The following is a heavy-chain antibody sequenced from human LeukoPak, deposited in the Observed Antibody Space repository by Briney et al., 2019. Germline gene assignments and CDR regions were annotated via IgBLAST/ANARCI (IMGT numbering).Heavy chain of an antibody. CDR2: INHSGST. CDR1: GGSFSGYY. CDR3: ASSSNSTPFDY. D-gene: IGHD2-2*01. Sequence: PSETLSLTCAVYGGSFSGYYWSWIRQPPGKGLEWIGEINHSGSTNYNPSLKSRVTISVDTSKNQFSLKLSSVTAADTAVYYCASSSNSTPFDYWGQGTLVTVSS. V-gene: IGHV4-34*01. J-gene: IGHJ4*02.